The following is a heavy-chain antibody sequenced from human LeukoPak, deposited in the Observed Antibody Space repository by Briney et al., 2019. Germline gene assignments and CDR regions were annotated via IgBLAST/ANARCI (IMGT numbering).Heavy chain of an antibody. Sequence: GRSLRLSCAASGFSFGDYAMHWVRQAPGKGLQWVAGVNWNSAYIGYGDSMKGRVTTYRDNAKKSLYLQMNGLRVEDMALYYCEKYRAELGASRSYAFDVSGQGTMVTVSS. CDR3: EKYRAELGASRSYAFDV. J-gene: IGHJ3*01. V-gene: IGHV3-9*03. D-gene: IGHD1-26*01. CDR2: VNWNSAYI. CDR1: GFSFGDYA.